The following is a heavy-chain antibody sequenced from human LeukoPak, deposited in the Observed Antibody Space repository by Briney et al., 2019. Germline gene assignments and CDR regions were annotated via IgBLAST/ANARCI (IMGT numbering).Heavy chain of an antibody. J-gene: IGHJ4*02. CDR1: GFTVSSNY. V-gene: IGHV3-23*01. CDR2: VSSSGGST. CDR3: AKEGRKTGNTYGYEFDS. Sequence: GGSLRLSCAASGFTVSSNYMSWVRQAPGKGLEWVSAVSSSGGSTNYADYVKGQFTISRDNSKNTVYLHMNNLRAEDTAVYYCAKEGRKTGNTYGYEFDSWGQGTLVTVSS. D-gene: IGHD5-18*01.